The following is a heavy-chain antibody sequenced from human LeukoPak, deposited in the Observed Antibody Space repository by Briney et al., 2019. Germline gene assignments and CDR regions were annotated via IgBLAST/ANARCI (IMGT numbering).Heavy chain of an antibody. CDR3: ARRSIAVAGLAY. CDR2: INSDGSST. V-gene: IGHV3-74*01. Sequence: GGSLRLSSAASGFTFSSYWMHWVRQAPGKGLVWVSRINSDGSSTSYADSVKGRFTISRDNAKNTLYLQMNSLRAEDTAVYYCARRSIAVAGLAYWGQGTLVTVSS. CDR1: GFTFSSYW. D-gene: IGHD6-19*01. J-gene: IGHJ4*02.